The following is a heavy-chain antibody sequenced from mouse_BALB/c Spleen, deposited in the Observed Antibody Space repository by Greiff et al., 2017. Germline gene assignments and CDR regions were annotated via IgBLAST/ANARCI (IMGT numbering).Heavy chain of an antibody. J-gene: IGHJ3*01. CDR1: GFTFSSYT. CDR2: ISNGGGST. CDR3: ARQRGITTQFAY. Sequence: DVMLVESGGGLVQPGGSLKLSCAASGFTFSSYTMSWVRQTPEKRLEWVAYISNGGGSTYYPDTVKGRFTISRDNAKNTLYLQMSSLKSEDTAMYYCARQRGITTQFAYWGQGTLVTVSA. V-gene: IGHV5-12-2*01. D-gene: IGHD2-4*01.